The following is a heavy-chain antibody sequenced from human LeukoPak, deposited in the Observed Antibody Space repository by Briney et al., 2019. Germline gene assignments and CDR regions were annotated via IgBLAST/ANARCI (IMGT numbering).Heavy chain of an antibody. CDR2: IWYDGSNK. V-gene: IGHV3-33*01. J-gene: IGHJ6*02. Sequence: GGSLRLSCAASGFTFSSYGMHWVRQAPGKGLEWVAVIWYDGSNKYYADSVKGRFTISRDNSKNTLYLKMNSLRAEDTAVYYCARVDIAAAGTLYYGVDVWGQGTTVTVSS. CDR1: GFTFSSYG. D-gene: IGHD6-13*01. CDR3: ARVDIAAAGTLYYGVDV.